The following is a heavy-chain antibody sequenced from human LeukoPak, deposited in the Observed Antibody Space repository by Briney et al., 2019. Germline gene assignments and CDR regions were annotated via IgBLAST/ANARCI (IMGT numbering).Heavy chain of an antibody. D-gene: IGHD5-12*01. CDR1: GFTFRSYA. CDR3: ARDGYSGYDGIDY. V-gene: IGHV3-30*04. J-gene: IGHJ4*02. CDR2: ISYDGSNK. Sequence: GGSLRLPLATAGFTFRSYAMQWVPQAPGKGLEGGAVISYDGSNKYYADSVKGRFTISRDNSKNTLYLQMNSLRAEDTAVYYCARDGYSGYDGIDYWGQGTLVTVSS.